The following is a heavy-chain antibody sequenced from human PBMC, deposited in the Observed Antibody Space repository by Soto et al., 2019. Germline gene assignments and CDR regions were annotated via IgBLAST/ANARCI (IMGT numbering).Heavy chain of an antibody. V-gene: IGHV3-74*01. CDR2: IDGAAATT. D-gene: IGHD2-21*01. Sequence: PGGSLRLSCTASGFTFNNKWMHWVRQAPGKGLVWLSRIDGAAATTNYADSVKGRFTISRDNAKNSVFLQMDSLRVEDTAIYYCVRDNSHIIVTPFDLWGQGTLVTVSS. J-gene: IGHJ4*02. CDR1: GFTFNNKW. CDR3: VRDNSHIIVTPFDL.